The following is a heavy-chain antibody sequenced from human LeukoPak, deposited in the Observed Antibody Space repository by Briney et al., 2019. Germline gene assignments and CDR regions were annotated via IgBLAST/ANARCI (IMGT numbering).Heavy chain of an antibody. J-gene: IGHJ5*02. D-gene: IGHD2-15*01. CDR1: GFTFSSYW. V-gene: IGHV3-7*01. CDR2: IKQDGSEK. CDR3: ARECHCSGGSCYDNWFDP. Sequence: GGSLRLSCAASGFTFSSYWMSWVRQAPGKGLEWVADIKQDGSEKYYVDSVKGRFTISRDNAKNSLYLQMNSLRAEDTAVYYCARECHCSGGSCYDNWFDPWGQGTLVTVSS.